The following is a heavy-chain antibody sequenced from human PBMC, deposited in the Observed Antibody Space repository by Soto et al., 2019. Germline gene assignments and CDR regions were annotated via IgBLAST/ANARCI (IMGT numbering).Heavy chain of an antibody. CDR2: ISAYNGNT. J-gene: IGHJ3*02. CDR3: ARDAPSGREGVVIIGAFDI. Sequence: ASVKVSCKASGYTFTSYGISWVRQAPGQGLEWMGWISAYNGNTNYAQKLRGRVTMTTDTSTSTAYMELRSLGSDDTAVYYCARDAPSGREGVVIIGAFDIWGQGTMVTVS. D-gene: IGHD3-3*01. V-gene: IGHV1-18*04. CDR1: GYTFTSYG.